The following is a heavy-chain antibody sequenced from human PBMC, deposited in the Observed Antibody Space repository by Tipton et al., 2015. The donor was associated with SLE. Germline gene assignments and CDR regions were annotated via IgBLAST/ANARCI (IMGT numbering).Heavy chain of an antibody. CDR1: GFTFHNYW. Sequence: SLRLSCAASGFTFHNYWMHWVRQAPGKGLVWVSRLSTDGSVTTYADSVKGRLTNSRDNAKNTLYLQMRSLRVEDTGIYYCARAPTISVAGTTDPFGMDVWGPGTRVTVSS. V-gene: IGHV3-74*01. D-gene: IGHD6-19*01. CDR2: LSTDGSVT. CDR3: ARAPTISVAGTTDPFGMDV. J-gene: IGHJ6*02.